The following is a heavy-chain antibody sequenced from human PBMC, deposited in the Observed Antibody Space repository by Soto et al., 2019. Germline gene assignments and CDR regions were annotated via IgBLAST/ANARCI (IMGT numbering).Heavy chain of an antibody. CDR1: GGTFSTNP. Sequence: QVQLVQSGAEVKKPGSSVKVSCKASGGTFSTNPISWVRQAPGQGLEWMGGTGSGTGPGNNAQKFQGRLTITPDKSTSTAYMELSSLSSEDTAIYYCARRDSGGYYRYFASWGQGTLVTVSS. CDR3: ARRDSGGYYRYFAS. D-gene: IGHD2-21*02. V-gene: IGHV1-69*06. CDR2: TGSGTGPG. J-gene: IGHJ4*02.